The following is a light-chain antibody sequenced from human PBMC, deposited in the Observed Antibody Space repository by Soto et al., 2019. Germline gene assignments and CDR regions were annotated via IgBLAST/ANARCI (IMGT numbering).Light chain of an antibody. J-gene: IGKJ5*01. CDR2: AAS. CDR3: QEYNNGPST. Sequence: EIAMTQSPASLSESVGDRATLSCSASQRVSTILAWYQQKPGQDPMLLIYAASTGHTGIPSRFSGSGSGTEFTLTISSLQSDDVAFYYCQEYNNGPSTFGQGTRLE. V-gene: IGKV3-15*01. CDR1: QRVSTI.